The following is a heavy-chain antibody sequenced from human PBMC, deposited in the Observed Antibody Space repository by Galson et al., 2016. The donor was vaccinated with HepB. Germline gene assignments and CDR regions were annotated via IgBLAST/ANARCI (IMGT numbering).Heavy chain of an antibody. D-gene: IGHD3-3*01. V-gene: IGHV1-18*01. CDR3: ARVEGSTTFGVVITPYYFDY. J-gene: IGHJ4*02. CDR1: GYSFTSYG. CDR2: ISVYDANT. Sequence: SVKVSCKASGYSFTSYGISWVRQAPGQGLEWMGWISVYDANTNYAHKLQGRVTMNTDTSTSTAYMELRSLRSDDTAVYYCARVEGSTTFGVVITPYYFDYWGQGTLVTVSS.